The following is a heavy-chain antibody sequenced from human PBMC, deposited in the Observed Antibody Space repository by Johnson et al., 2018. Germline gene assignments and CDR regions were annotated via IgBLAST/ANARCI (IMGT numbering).Heavy chain of an antibody. CDR1: GFTFSSYA. D-gene: IGHD3-22*01. J-gene: IGHJ6*02. CDR3: ARDLYDRLYGYYSGMDV. CDR2: ISYDGNNK. Sequence: VQLVETGGGVVQPGRSLRLSCAASGFTFSSYAMHWVRQAPGKGLEWVAVISYDGNNKYYADSVKGRFTISRDDSKNTLYLQMNSLRAEDTAVYYCARDLYDRLYGYYSGMDVWGQGTTVTVSS. V-gene: IGHV3-30*04.